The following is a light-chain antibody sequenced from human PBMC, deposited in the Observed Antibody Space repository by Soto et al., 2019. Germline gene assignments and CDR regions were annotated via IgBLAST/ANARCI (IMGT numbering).Light chain of an antibody. CDR2: DVT. V-gene: IGLV2-14*01. Sequence: QSVLTQPASVSGSPGQSIAISCTGTSNDVGDYNYVSWYQQYPGKAPKLIIHDVTTRPSGVSGRFAGSKSGNTASLTISGLQSEDEADYYCCSYSSSSALPYVFGTGTKLTVL. CDR3: CSYSSSSALPYV. CDR1: SNDVGDYNY. J-gene: IGLJ1*01.